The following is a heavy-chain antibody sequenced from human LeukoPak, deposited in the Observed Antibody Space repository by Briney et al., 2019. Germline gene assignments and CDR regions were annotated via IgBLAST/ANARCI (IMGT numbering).Heavy chain of an antibody. Sequence: GGSLRLSCAASGFTCSSYSMNWVRQAPGKGLEWVSSISSSSSYIYYADSVKGRFTISRDNAKNSLYLQMSSLRAEDTAVYYCARDSNPPYYYDSSGYYFAYWGQGTLVTVSS. D-gene: IGHD3-22*01. CDR1: GFTCSSYS. CDR3: ARDSNPPYYYDSSGYYFAY. CDR2: ISSSSSYI. V-gene: IGHV3-21*01. J-gene: IGHJ4*02.